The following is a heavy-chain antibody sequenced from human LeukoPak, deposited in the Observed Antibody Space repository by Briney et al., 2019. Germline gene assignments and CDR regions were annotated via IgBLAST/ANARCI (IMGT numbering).Heavy chain of an antibody. CDR2: INSDGSTI. J-gene: IGHJ4*02. CDR1: GFTFSSYW. D-gene: IGHD1-20*01. V-gene: IGHV3-74*01. Sequence: PGGSLRLSCAASGFTFSSYWMHWVRQAPGKGLVWVSRINSDGSTIAYADSVKGRFTISRDNARNTLYLQMSSLRAEDTAVYYCARVTVSSSEVIFDHWGQGSLVTVSS. CDR3: ARVTVSSSEVIFDH.